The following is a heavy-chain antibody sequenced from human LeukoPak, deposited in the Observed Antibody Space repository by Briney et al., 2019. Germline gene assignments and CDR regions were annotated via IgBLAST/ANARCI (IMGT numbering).Heavy chain of an antibody. D-gene: IGHD3-10*01. CDR2: IYTSGST. J-gene: IGHJ5*02. CDR1: GGSISSYY. CDR3: ARTEELLWFGELEAWFDP. Sequence: SSETLSLTCTVSGGSISSYYWSWIRQPAGKGLEWIGRIYTSGSTNYNPSLKSRVIMSVDTSKNQFSLKLSSVTAADTAVYYCARTEELLWFGELEAWFDPWGQGTLVTVSS. V-gene: IGHV4-4*07.